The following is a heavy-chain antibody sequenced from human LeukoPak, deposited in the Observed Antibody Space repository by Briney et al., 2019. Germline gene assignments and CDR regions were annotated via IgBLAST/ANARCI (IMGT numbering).Heavy chain of an antibody. D-gene: IGHD4-17*01. Sequence: GGSVRLSCAASGFTFSSYGMHWVRRAPGKGLEWVAVIWYDGSNKYYADSVKGRFTISRDNSKNTLYLQMNSLRAEDTAVYYCAKPKWTVTTPFDYWGQGTLVTVSS. V-gene: IGHV3-33*06. CDR1: GFTFSSYG. CDR3: AKPKWTVTTPFDY. J-gene: IGHJ4*02. CDR2: IWYDGSNK.